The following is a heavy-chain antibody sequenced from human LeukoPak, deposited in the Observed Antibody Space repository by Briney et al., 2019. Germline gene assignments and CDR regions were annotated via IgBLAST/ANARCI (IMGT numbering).Heavy chain of an antibody. V-gene: IGHV1-69*05. CDR3: ARAYYYDSSGYPAFDI. D-gene: IGHD3-22*01. CDR1: GCTFSSYA. J-gene: IGHJ3*02. Sequence: SVKVSCKASGCTFSSYAISWVRQAPGQGLEWMGRIIPIFGTANYAQKFQGRVTITTDASTSTADMELSSLRSEDTAVYYCARAYYYDSSGYPAFDIWGQGTMVTVSS. CDR2: IIPIFGTA.